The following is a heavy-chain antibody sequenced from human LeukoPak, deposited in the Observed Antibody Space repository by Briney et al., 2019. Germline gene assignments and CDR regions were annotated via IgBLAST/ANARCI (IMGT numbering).Heavy chain of an antibody. V-gene: IGHV1-46*01. CDR1: GYTLTSYY. D-gene: IGHD3-16*02. J-gene: IGHJ4*02. CDR3: ARDYQDMIDY. Sequence: ASVKVSCKASGYTLTSYYLHWVRQAPGQGLEWMAIINPSGGSTSHAQKFQGRVTMTRDTSASTVYMELSSLRSEDTAVYYCARDYQDMIDYWGQGTLVTVSS. CDR2: INPSGGST.